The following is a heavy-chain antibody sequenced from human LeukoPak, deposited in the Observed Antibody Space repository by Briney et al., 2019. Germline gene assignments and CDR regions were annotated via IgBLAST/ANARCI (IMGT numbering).Heavy chain of an antibody. J-gene: IGHJ4*02. CDR3: ARGNPIVNSYGLSFDY. D-gene: IGHD5-18*01. Sequence: RASETLSLTCTVSGGSISSYYWSWIRQPPGEGLEWIGYIYKSGSTYYNPSLKTRATISVDPSRTQFSSNLRSVTAAGTAVYYCARGNPIVNSYGLSFDYGGQGSLVTVSS. CDR2: IYKSGST. CDR1: GGSISSYY. V-gene: IGHV4-59*01.